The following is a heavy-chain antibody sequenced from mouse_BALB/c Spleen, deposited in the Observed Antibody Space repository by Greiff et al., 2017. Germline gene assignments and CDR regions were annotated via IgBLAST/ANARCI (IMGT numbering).Heavy chain of an antibody. Sequence: VQLQQSGPGLVQPSQSLSITCTVSGFSLTSYGVHWVRQSPGKGLEWLGVIWSGGSTDYNAAFISRLSISKDNSKSQVFFKMNSLHANDTAIYYWARDRLAMDYWGQGTSGTGAS. CDR2: IWSGGST. V-gene: IGHV2-2*02. CDR3: ARDRLAMDY. CDR1: GFSLTSYG. J-gene: IGHJ4*01.